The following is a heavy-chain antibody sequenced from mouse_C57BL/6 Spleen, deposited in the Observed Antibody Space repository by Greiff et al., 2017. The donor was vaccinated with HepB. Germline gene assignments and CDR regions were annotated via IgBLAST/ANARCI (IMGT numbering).Heavy chain of an antibody. V-gene: IGHV5-4*01. CDR1: GFTFSSYA. Sequence: EVQLVESGGGLVKPGGSLKLSCAASGFTFSSYAMSWVRQTPEKRLEWVATISDGGSYTYYPDNVKGRFTISRDNAKNNLYLQMSHLKSEDTAMYYCAREEAYYSNVYFDYWGQGTTLTVSS. CDR2: ISDGGSYT. J-gene: IGHJ2*01. D-gene: IGHD2-5*01. CDR3: AREEAYYSNVYFDY.